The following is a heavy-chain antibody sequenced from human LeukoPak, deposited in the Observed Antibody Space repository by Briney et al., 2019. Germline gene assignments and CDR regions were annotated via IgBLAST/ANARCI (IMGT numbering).Heavy chain of an antibody. D-gene: IGHD4-23*01. CDR3: ARDLGAPDYGGNSFDY. CDR2: ISGSGGST. J-gene: IGHJ4*02. Sequence: PGGSLRLSCAASGFTFSSYAMNWVRQAPGKGLEWVSTISGSGGSTYYADSVQGRFTVSRDNSKNTLYLQMNGLRAEDTAVYYCARDLGAPDYGGNSFDYWGQGTLVTVSS. V-gene: IGHV3-23*01. CDR1: GFTFSSYA.